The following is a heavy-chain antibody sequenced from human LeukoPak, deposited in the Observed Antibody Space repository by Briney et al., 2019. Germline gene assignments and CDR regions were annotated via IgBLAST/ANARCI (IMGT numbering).Heavy chain of an antibody. J-gene: IGHJ5*02. CDR2: INPNSGGT. CDR3: ARTAPYSSSWYRGNWFDP. D-gene: IGHD6-13*01. Sequence: ASVKVSCKASGYTFTGYYMHWVRQAPGQGLEWMGWINPNSGGTNYAQKFQGRVTVTRDTSISTAYMELSRLRSDDTAVYYCARTAPYSSSWYRGNWFDPWGQGTLVTVSS. CDR1: GYTFTGYY. V-gene: IGHV1-2*02.